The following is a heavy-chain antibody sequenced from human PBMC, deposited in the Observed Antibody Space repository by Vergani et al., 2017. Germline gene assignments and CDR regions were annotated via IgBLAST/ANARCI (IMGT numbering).Heavy chain of an antibody. Sequence: QVQLVESGGGLVKPGGSLRLSCAASVFTFSDYYMSWIRQAPGKGLEWVSYISSSGSTIYYADSVKGRFTISRDNAKNSLYLQMNSLRAEDTAVYYCANPMVRGGNYYYYMDVWGKGTTVTVSS. D-gene: IGHD3-10*01. CDR2: ISSSGSTI. CDR1: VFTFSDYY. J-gene: IGHJ6*03. V-gene: IGHV3-11*01. CDR3: ANPMVRGGNYYYYMDV.